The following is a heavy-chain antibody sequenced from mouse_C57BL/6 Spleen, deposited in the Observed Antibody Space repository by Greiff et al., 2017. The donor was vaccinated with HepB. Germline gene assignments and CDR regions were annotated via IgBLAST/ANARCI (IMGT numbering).Heavy chain of an antibody. CDR3: AREDYV. CDR1: GYTFTSYW. Sequence: VQLQQPGAELVMPGASVKLSCKASGYTFTSYWMHWVKQRPGQGLEWIGEIDPSDSYTNYNQKFKGKSTLTVDKSSSTAYMQLSSLTSEDSAVYYCAREDYVWGQGTLVTVSA. CDR2: IDPSDSYT. J-gene: IGHJ3*01. V-gene: IGHV1-69*01. D-gene: IGHD1-1*01.